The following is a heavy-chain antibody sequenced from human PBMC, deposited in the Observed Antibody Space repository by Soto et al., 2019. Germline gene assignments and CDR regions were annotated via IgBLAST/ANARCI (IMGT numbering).Heavy chain of an antibody. CDR2: INSEGSST. CDR1: GFTFSSYW. CDR3: VKGGLGGSGWYPL. V-gene: IGHV3-74*01. Sequence: EVQLVESGGGVVQPGGSLRLSCAASGFTFSSYWMHWVRQAPGKGLVWVSRINSEGSSTNYEDSVKGRFTISRDNAKNTLYLQMNSLRAEDTAVYYCVKGGLGGSGWYPLWGQGSLVTVSS. J-gene: IGHJ4*02. D-gene: IGHD6-19*01.